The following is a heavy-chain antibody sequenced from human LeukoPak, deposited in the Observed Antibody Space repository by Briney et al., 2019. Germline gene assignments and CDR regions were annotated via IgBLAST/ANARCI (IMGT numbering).Heavy chain of an antibody. Sequence: GESLKISCKGSGYRFTSYWIGWVRQMPGKGLEWMGIIYPGDSDTRYSPSFQGQVTISADKSISTAYLQWSSLKASDTAMYYCARRYYGSGSYIMWFDPWGQGTLVTVSS. D-gene: IGHD3-10*01. CDR1: GYRFTSYW. CDR3: ARRYYGSGSYIMWFDP. CDR2: IYPGDSDT. V-gene: IGHV5-51*01. J-gene: IGHJ5*02.